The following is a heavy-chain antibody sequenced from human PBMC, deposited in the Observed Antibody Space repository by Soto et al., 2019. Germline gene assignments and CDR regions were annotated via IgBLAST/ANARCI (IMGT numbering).Heavy chain of an antibody. V-gene: IGHV1-18*01. Sequence: ASVKVSCKASGYTFFTYDISWVRQAPGQRLEWMGWISTYSGDTKYAQKFQGRVTMTTDTSTTTAYLELRSLRSDDTAVYYCARHHGPTTSENWFDPWGQGTLVTVS. D-gene: IGHD5-12*01. CDR1: GYTFFTYD. J-gene: IGHJ5*02. CDR3: ARHHGPTTSENWFDP. CDR2: ISTYSGDT.